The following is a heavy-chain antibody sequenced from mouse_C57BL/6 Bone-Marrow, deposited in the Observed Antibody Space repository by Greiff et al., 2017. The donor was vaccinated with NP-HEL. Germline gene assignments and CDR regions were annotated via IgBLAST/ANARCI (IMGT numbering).Heavy chain of an antibody. CDR1: GYTFTSYG. Sequence: EVKLMESGAELVRPGSSVKMSCKTSGYTFTSYGINWVKQRPGQGLEWIGYIYIGNGYTEYNEKFKGKATLTSDTSSSTAYMQLSSLTSEDSAIYFCASPYLLLDWYFDVWGTGTTVTVSS. J-gene: IGHJ1*03. CDR3: ASPYLLLDWYFDV. CDR2: IYIGNGYT. V-gene: IGHV1-58*01. D-gene: IGHD2-1*01.